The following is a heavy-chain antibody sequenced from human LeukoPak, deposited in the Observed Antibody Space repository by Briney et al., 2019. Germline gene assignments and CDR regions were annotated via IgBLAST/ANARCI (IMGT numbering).Heavy chain of an antibody. D-gene: IGHD3-10*01. CDR3: ARGRYYGSGSYAGWLDP. CDR1: GGSFSGYY. CDR2: INHSGST. Sequence: SETLSLTCAVYGGSFSGYYWSWIRQPPGKGLEWIGEINHSGSTNYNPSLKSRVTISVDTSKNQFSLKLSSVTAADTAVYYCARGRYYGSGSYAGWLDPWGQGTLVTVSS. V-gene: IGHV4-34*01. J-gene: IGHJ5*02.